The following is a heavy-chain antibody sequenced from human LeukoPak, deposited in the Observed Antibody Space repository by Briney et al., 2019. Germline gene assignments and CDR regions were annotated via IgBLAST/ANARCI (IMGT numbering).Heavy chain of an antibody. Sequence: SETLSLTCTVSGYSINSGFYWSWIRLPPGKDLEWIGYIYYSGNTNYNPSLKSRVTISVDTSKNQFSLKLTSVTAADTAVYYCARGPFNWNYFDYWGQGTLVTVSS. CDR2: IYYSGNT. CDR1: GYSINSGFY. CDR3: ARGPFNWNYFDY. J-gene: IGHJ4*02. V-gene: IGHV4-61*01. D-gene: IGHD1-20*01.